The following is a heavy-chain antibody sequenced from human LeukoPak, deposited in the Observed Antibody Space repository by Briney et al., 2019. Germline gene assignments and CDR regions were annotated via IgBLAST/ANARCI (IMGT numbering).Heavy chain of an antibody. Sequence: PETLSLTCAVSGGSISSSNWWSWVRQPPGTGLEWIGEIYHSGSTNHNPSLKSRVTIAVDKSKNQFSLKLSSLTAADTAVYYCAKVHQHLDYWGQGTLVTVSS. D-gene: IGHD2-2*01. CDR1: GGSISSSNW. J-gene: IGHJ4*02. CDR2: IYHSGST. V-gene: IGHV4-4*03. CDR3: AKVHQHLDY.